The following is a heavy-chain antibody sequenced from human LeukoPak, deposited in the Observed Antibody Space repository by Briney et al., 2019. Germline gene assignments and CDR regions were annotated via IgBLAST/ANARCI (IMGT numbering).Heavy chain of an antibody. D-gene: IGHD3-22*01. CDR3: ARHFRDYDSSGYYYVAALNWFDP. V-gene: IGHV4-39*01. CDR1: GRSISSSRYY. J-gene: IGHJ5*02. Sequence: SDTLSLTCTLSGRSISSSRYYWGWLRQPPGKGLEWIGHLYYSGRTYYHPSLKSRVTISVDTSKNQFSLKLSSVTAADTAVYYCARHFRDYDSSGYYYVAALNWFDPWGQGTLVTVSS. CDR2: LYYSGRT.